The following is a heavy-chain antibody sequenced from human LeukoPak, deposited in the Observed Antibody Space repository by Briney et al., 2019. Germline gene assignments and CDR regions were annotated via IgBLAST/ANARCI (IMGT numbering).Heavy chain of an antibody. V-gene: IGHV3-7*01. D-gene: IGHD1-26*01. J-gene: IGHJ3*02. Sequence: GGSLRLSCAASGFTFSTYWMSWVRQAPGEGLEWVANIKEDGSEKYYVDFVKGRFTISRDDAKNALYLQMNSLRAEDTAVYYCARAVSKIVGATMYAFDIWGQGTMVTVSS. CDR1: GFTFSTYW. CDR3: ARAVSKIVGATMYAFDI. CDR2: IKEDGSEK.